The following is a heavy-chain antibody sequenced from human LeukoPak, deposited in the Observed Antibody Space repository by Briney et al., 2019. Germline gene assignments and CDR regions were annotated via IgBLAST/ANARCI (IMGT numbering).Heavy chain of an antibody. Sequence: NPSDTLSLTCGVSGVSFSGYDWSWVRQPPGKGLEWIGEINDGGDTNYNPSLKSRRVTISVDTSKNQFSLRLSSVTAADTAVYYCARHQWHYYYYMGVWGKGSTVTVSS. V-gene: IGHV4-34*01. J-gene: IGHJ6*03. CDR1: GVSFSGYD. CDR3: ARHQWHYYYYMGV. D-gene: IGHD6-19*01. CDR2: INDGGDT.